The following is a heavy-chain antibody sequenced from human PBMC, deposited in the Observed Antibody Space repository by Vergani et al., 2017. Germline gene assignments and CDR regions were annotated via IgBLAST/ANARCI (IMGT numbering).Heavy chain of an antibody. D-gene: IGHD5-18*01. V-gene: IGHV1-3*01. Sequence: QVQLVQSGAEVKKPGASVTVSCKASGYTFTSYAMHWVRQAPGQRLEWMGWINAGNGNTKYSQKFQGRVTITRDTSASTAYMELSSLRSEDTAVYYCASGYSYGRDWGQGTLVTVSS. CDR2: INAGNGNT. CDR3: ASGYSYGRD. J-gene: IGHJ4*02. CDR1: GYTFTSYA.